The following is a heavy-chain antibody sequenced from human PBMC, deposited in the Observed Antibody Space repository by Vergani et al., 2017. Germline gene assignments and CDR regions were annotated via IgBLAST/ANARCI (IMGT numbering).Heavy chain of an antibody. CDR3: ARGDYGILTGYRY. Sequence: QVQVVQSGAEVKKSGASVKVSCKTSGYTFSNYYMHWVRQAPGQRLEGMGIINPSGGHTNYAQKFQGRVTMTRDTSTSTVYMELSSLRSEDTAIYYCARGDYGILTGYRYWGQGTLVTVSA. V-gene: IGHV1-46*03. CDR2: INPSGGHT. D-gene: IGHD3-9*01. CDR1: GYTFSNYY. J-gene: IGHJ4*02.